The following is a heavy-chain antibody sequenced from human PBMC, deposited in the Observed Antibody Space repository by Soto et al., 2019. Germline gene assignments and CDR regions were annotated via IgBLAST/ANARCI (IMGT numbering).Heavy chain of an antibody. CDR3: ARLPKYYDFWSGYNNWFDS. J-gene: IGHJ5*01. V-gene: IGHV4-34*01. Sequence: PSETLSLTCAVYGGSFSGYYWSWIRQPPGKGLEWIGEINHSGSTNYNPSLKSRVIISVDTSKNQFSLKLSSVTAADTAVYYCARLPKYYDFWSGYNNWFDSWGQGTLVTVSS. CDR1: GGSFSGYY. D-gene: IGHD3-3*01. CDR2: INHSGST.